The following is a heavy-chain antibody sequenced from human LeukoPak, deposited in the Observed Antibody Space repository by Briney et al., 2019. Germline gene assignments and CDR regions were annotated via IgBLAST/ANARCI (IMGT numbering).Heavy chain of an antibody. J-gene: IGHJ4*02. CDR2: TNPKSGGT. D-gene: IGHD3-16*02. Sequence: ASVKVSRKASGFTFTAYYMHWVRQAPGQGLEWMGWTNPKSGGTDFAKKFQGRVTMTRNTSISTAYMELRRLRSDDTAVYYCAIIGRDSAFDYWGQGTLVTVSS. V-gene: IGHV1-2*02. CDR1: GFTFTAYY. CDR3: AIIGRDSAFDY.